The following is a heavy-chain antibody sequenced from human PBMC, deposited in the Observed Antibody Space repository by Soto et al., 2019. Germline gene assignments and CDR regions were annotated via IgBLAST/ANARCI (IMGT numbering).Heavy chain of an antibody. V-gene: IGHV4-59*08. CDR1: GGSISSYY. J-gene: IGHJ4*02. D-gene: IGHD2-2*01. Sequence: ETLSLTCTVSGGSISSYYWSWIRQPPGKGLEWIGYIYYSGSTNYNPSLKSRVTISVDTSKNQFSLKLSSVTAADTAVYYCARLERYCSSTSCYRGIDYWGQGTLVTVSS. CDR2: IYYSGST. CDR3: ARLERYCSSTSCYRGIDY.